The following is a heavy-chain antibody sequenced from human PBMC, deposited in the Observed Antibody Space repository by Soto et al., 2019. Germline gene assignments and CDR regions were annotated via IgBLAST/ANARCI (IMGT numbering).Heavy chain of an antibody. CDR1: GVSIGTAAYY. J-gene: IGHJ4*02. CDR3: ARDLPETPYFDY. Sequence: SETLSLTCTVSGVSIGTAAYYWTWIRQRPGKGLEWIGYIHYRGNTYYNQSFKSRLTISADTSKRQFSLSLSSVTAADTAIYYCARDLPETPYFDYWGQGTLVTVSS. CDR2: IHYRGNT. D-gene: IGHD2-15*01. V-gene: IGHV4-31*03.